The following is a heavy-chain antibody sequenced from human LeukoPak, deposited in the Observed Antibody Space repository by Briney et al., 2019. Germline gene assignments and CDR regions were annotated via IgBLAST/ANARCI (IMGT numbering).Heavy chain of an antibody. J-gene: IGHJ3*02. Sequence: SETLSLTCTVSGGSISSYYWSWIRQPPGKGLEWIGYIYYSGSTNYNPPLKSRVTISVDTSKNQFSLKLSSVTAADTAVYYCARVRGYDSSGYGAFDIWGQGTMVTVSS. CDR3: ARVRGYDSSGYGAFDI. CDR1: GGSISSYY. D-gene: IGHD3-22*01. CDR2: IYYSGST. V-gene: IGHV4-59*01.